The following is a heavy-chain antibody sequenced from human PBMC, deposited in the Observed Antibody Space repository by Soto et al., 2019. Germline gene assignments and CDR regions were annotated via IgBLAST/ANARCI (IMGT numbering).Heavy chain of an antibody. D-gene: IGHD2-8*01. CDR2: VNPGDSET. V-gene: IGHV5-51*01. CDR1: DYTFAAYW. Sequence: GESLKISCKGSDYTFAAYWIGWVRQLPGKGLEWMGIVNPGDSETRYRPSFQGQVTISADKSINTAYLRWSSLKASDTSMYYCERHDCTNGVCYHFYDIWGQGTMVTVSS. J-gene: IGHJ3*02. CDR3: ERHDCTNGVCYHFYDI.